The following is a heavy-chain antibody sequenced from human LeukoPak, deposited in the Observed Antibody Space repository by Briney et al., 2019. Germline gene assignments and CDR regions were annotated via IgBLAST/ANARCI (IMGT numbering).Heavy chain of an antibody. D-gene: IGHD4-17*01. Sequence: GGSQRLSCAASGFTFSSYAMSWVRQAPGKGLGWVSVISGSGANTYYADSVKGRFTISRDNSKNTLYLQMNSLRAEDTAGFFCAKSLTTVKRGNFDSWGQGTLVTVSS. V-gene: IGHV3-23*01. J-gene: IGHJ4*02. CDR3: AKSLTTVKRGNFDS. CDR2: ISGSGANT. CDR1: GFTFSSYA.